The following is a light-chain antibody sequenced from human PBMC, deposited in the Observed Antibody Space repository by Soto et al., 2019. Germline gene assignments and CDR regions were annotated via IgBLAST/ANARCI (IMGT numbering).Light chain of an antibody. CDR2: GAS. V-gene: IGKV3-15*01. Sequence: EIVMTQSPATLSVSPGERATLSCRASQSVSSNLAWYQQKPGQAPRLLLYGASTRATGIPARFSGSGSGTECTLTISSLQSEDCAVYYCQQYNNWPPWTFGQGTKVEIK. CDR3: QQYNNWPPWT. J-gene: IGKJ1*01. CDR1: QSVSSN.